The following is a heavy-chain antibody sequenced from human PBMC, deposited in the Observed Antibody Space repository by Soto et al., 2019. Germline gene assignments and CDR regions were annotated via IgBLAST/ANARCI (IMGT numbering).Heavy chain of an antibody. Sequence: QVQLVQSGAEVKKPGASVKVSCKASGYTFTSYGISWVRQAPGQGLEWMGWISAYNGDTNYAQKLQGRVTMTTDTSTSTAYMELRSLRSDDTAVYYCARDSADIVVVPAAMHYYYYGMDVWGQGTTVTVSS. CDR3: ARDSADIVVVPAAMHYYYYGMDV. CDR1: GYTFTSYG. D-gene: IGHD2-2*01. CDR2: ISAYNGDT. V-gene: IGHV1-18*01. J-gene: IGHJ6*02.